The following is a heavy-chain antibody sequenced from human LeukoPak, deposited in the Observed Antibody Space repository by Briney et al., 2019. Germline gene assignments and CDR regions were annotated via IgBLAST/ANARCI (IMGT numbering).Heavy chain of an antibody. Sequence: GGSLRLSCAASGFTFSSNAMSWVRQAPGRGLEWVSTIGGSGGNTYYADSVKGRFTISRDNSKNTLYLQMNSVRAEDTAVYYCGKTRYMDGWGKGTTVTVSS. J-gene: IGHJ6*03. CDR1: GFTFSSNA. CDR3: GKTRYMDG. CDR2: IGGSGGNT. V-gene: IGHV3-23*01.